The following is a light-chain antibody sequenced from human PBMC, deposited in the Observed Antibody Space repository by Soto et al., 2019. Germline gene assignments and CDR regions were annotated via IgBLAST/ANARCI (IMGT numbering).Light chain of an antibody. CDR1: SGHSSYA. V-gene: IGLV4-69*01. CDR3: QTWGTVSMV. Sequence: QPVLTQSPSASASLGASVKLTCTLSSGHSSYAIAWHRQQPEKGPRYLLKVNTDGSHSKGDGIPDRFSGSRSGAEHYLTISSLQSEDEADYYCQTWGTVSMVFGGGTKLTVL. J-gene: IGLJ2*01. CDR2: VNTDGSH.